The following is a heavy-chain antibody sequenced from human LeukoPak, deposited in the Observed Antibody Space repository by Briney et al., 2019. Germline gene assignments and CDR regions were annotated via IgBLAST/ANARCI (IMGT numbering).Heavy chain of an antibody. CDR1: GGTFSSYA. CDR3: ASNRPTYGGNDY. V-gene: IGHV1-69*13. CDR2: IIPIFGTA. Sequence: SVKRSCKASGGTFSSYAISWVREAPGQGLEWMGGIIPIFGTANYAQKFQGRVTITADESTSTAYMELSSLRSEDTAVYYCASNRPTYGGNDYWGQGTLVTVSS. D-gene: IGHD4-23*01. J-gene: IGHJ4*02.